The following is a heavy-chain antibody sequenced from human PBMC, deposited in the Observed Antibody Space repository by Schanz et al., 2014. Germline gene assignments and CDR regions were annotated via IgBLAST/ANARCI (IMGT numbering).Heavy chain of an antibody. J-gene: IGHJ4*02. V-gene: IGHV3-23*04. CDR1: GFTLSNYA. CDR2: LSEGGGGT. D-gene: IGHD1-20*01. Sequence: VQLVESGGGLAQPGGSLRLSCAASGFTLSNYAMSWVRQAPGKGLEWVSTLSEGGGGTHYADSVRGRFTISRDNSKNALYLQMNSLRAEDTAVYYGANNWNLDYWGQGTLVTVSS. CDR3: ANNWNLDY.